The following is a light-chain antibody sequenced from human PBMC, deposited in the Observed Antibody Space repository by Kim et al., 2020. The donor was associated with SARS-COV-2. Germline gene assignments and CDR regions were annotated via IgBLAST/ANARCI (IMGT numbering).Light chain of an antibody. CDR2: YDT. CDR3: QVWDSSTDHWV. J-gene: IGLJ3*02. V-gene: IGLV3-21*04. Sequence: SYELTQPPSVSVAPGKTARFTCGGDNFGRKSVHWYQQKPGQAPVLVINYDTDRPSGIPERFSASKSGNAATLTISRVEAGDEADYYCQVWDSSTDHWVFGGGTQLTVL. CDR1: NFGRKS.